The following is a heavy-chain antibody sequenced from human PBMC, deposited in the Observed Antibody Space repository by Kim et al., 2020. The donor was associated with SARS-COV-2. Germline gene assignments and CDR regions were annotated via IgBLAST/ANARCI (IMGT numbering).Heavy chain of an antibody. CDR2: ISGSGGST. D-gene: IGHD1-26*01. J-gene: IGHJ6*02. V-gene: IGHV3-23*01. CDR3: ARALWASNRGGYYDLGDYYYYGMDV. CDR1: GFTFSSYA. Sequence: GGSLRLSCAASGFTFSSYAMSWVRQAPGKGLEWVSAISGSGGSTYYADSVKGRFTISRDNSKNTLYLQMNSLRAEDTAVYYCARALWASNRGGYYDLGDYYYYGMDVWVQGTTLTVSS.